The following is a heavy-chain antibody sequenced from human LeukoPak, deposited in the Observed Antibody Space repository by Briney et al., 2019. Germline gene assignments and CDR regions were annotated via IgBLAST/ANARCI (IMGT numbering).Heavy chain of an antibody. D-gene: IGHD6-13*01. CDR3: ARAFNSSSWYEGGY. CDR1: GFTFGSYA. CDR2: ISGSDGSSGGSDGGGRT. V-gene: IGHV3-23*01. Sequence: PGGSLRLSCVGSGFTFGSYAMSWVRQTPRKGLEWVSAISGSDGSSGGSDGGGRTYYADFVKGRFTVSRDNSKNTLYLQMNSLRAEDTAVYYCARAFNSSSWYEGGYWGQGTLVTVSS. J-gene: IGHJ4*02.